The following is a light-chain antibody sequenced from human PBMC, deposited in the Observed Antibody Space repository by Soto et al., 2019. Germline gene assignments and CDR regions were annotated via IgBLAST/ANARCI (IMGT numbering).Light chain of an antibody. CDR1: QSISSW. V-gene: IGKV1-5*01. J-gene: IGKJ5*01. CDR2: DAS. CDR3: EQAGSLPIT. Sequence: DIQVTQSPPTLSASLGDEVTITCRASQSISSWLAWYQQKPGKAPKLLIYDASSLESGVPSRFSGSGSGTDFTLTISSLQPEDFATYYCEQAGSLPITFGQGTRLEIK.